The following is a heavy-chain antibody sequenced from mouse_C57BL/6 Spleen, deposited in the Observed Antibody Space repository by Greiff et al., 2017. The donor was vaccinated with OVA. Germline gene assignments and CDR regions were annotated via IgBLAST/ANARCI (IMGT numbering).Heavy chain of an antibody. D-gene: IGHD6-1*01. CDR1: GFTFSSYA. J-gene: IGHJ2*01. Sequence: EVKVVESGGGLVKPGGSLKLSCAASGFTFSSYAMSWVRQTPEKRLEWVATISDGGSYTYYPDNVKGRFTISRDNAKNNLYLQMSHLKSEDTAMYYCARDRSACDYWGQGTTLTVSS. V-gene: IGHV5-4*01. CDR2: ISDGGSYT. CDR3: ARDRSACDY.